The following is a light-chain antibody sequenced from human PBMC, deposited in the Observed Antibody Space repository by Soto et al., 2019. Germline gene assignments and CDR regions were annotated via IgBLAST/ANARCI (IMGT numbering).Light chain of an antibody. Sequence: EIVMTQSPATLSVSPGERATLSCSASQSISSNLAWYQQKPGQAPRLLIYDASTRATGVPARFTGSGPGTEFTLTITSLQSEDFAIYYCQQYNNWPPLTFGGGTKVEIK. J-gene: IGKJ4*01. CDR2: DAS. V-gene: IGKV3-15*01. CDR3: QQYNNWPPLT. CDR1: QSISSN.